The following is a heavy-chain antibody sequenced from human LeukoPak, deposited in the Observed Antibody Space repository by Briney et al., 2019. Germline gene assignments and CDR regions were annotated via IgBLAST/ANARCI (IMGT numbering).Heavy chain of an antibody. CDR3: ARDRELAY. Sequence: SETLSLTCTVSGGSISSYYWSWIRQPPGKGLEWIGYIYYSGSTNYNPSLKSRVTISVDTSKNQFSLKLSSVTAADTAVYYCARDRELAYWGQGILVTVSS. D-gene: IGHD1-1*01. V-gene: IGHV4-59*01. CDR1: GGSISSYY. J-gene: IGHJ4*02. CDR2: IYYSGST.